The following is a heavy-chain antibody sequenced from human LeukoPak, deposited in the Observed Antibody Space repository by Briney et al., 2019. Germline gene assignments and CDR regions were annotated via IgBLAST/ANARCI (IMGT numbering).Heavy chain of an antibody. V-gene: IGHV4-59*01. CDR3: ARDEYYYDSSGYYYLSSFDP. CDR2: IYYSGST. D-gene: IGHD3-22*01. J-gene: IGHJ5*02. CDR1: GGSISSYY. Sequence: SETLSITCNVSGGSISSYYWRWIRQPPGKGLDWIGYIYYSGSTNYNPSLKSRVTISVDTSKNQFALKLSSVTASDTAVYYCARDEYYYDSSGYYYLSSFDPWGQGTLVTVSS.